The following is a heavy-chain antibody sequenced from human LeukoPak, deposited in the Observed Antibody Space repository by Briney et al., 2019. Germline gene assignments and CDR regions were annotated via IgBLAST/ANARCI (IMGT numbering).Heavy chain of an antibody. Sequence: GGSLRLSCVVSGFTFNVHGMTWVREAPGEGLEWVSSVGGGTDIHYAVSVKCRLTASRDDSMNTLYLQMNSLRADDTAVYYCAKDATPHNGIWDNFDHWGQGTPVTVSS. D-gene: IGHD1-26*01. CDR3: AKDATPHNGIWDNFDH. CDR2: VGGGTDI. V-gene: IGHV3-23*01. CDR1: GFTFNVHG. J-gene: IGHJ4*02.